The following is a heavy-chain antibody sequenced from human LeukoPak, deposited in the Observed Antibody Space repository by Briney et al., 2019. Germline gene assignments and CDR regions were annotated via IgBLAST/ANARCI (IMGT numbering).Heavy chain of an antibody. CDR2: IVVGSGNT. CDR1: GFTFTSSA. V-gene: IGHV1-58*01. CDR3: AADPYYYYGMDV. Sequence: SVKVSCKASGFTFTSSAVQWVRQARGQRLEGVGWIVVGSGNTNYAQKFQERVTITRDMSTSTAYMELSSLRSEDTAVYYCAADPYYYYGMDVWGKGTTVTVSS. J-gene: IGHJ6*04.